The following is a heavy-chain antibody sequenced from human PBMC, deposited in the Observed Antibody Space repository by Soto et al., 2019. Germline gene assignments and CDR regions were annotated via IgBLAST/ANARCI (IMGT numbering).Heavy chain of an antibody. V-gene: IGHV4-4*02. CDR2: IFHDGTA. Sequence: SETLSLTCAVSGVSISSGNWWTWVRQSPQRGLEYIGEIFHDGTANYYPSFERRVAISVDTSKNQFSLKLTSVTAADTAIYFCARLVYDTSINYMYFDFWGQGTRVTVCS. CDR3: ARLVYDTSINYMYFDF. CDR1: GVSISSGNW. D-gene: IGHD3-22*01. J-gene: IGHJ4*02.